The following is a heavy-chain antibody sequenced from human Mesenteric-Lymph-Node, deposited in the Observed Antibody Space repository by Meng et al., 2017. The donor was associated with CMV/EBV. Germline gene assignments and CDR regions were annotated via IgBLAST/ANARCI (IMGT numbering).Heavy chain of an antibody. CDR1: GYTFTNYA. D-gene: IGHD6-13*01. CDR2: INTNTGNP. CDR3: TRDPKQANFWYFNL. J-gene: IGHJ2*01. Sequence: KASGYTFTNYAINWVRQAPGQGLEWMGWINTNTGNPTYAQGFTGRFVFSLDTSVSTAYLQISSLKAEDTAVYYCTRDPKQANFWYFNLWGRGTLVTVSS. V-gene: IGHV7-4-1*02.